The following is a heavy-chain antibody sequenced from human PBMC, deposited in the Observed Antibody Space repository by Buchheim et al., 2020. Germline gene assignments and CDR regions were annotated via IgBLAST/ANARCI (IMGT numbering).Heavy chain of an antibody. CDR2: IYYSGST. J-gene: IGHJ6*02. Sequence: QVQLQESGPGLVKPSQTLSLTCAVSGGSISSGGYSWSWIRQPPGKGLEWIGYIYYSGSTYYNPSLKSRVTISVDTSKNQFSLKLSSVTAADTAVYYCARGGIVVVPAATENYYYGMDVWGQGTT. D-gene: IGHD2-2*01. CDR1: GGSISSGGYS. CDR3: ARGGIVVVPAATENYYYGMDV. V-gene: IGHV4-30-4*07.